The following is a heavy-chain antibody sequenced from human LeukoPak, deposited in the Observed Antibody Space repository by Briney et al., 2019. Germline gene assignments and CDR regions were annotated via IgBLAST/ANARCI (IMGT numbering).Heavy chain of an antibody. Sequence: GGSLRLSCADSGFTFSSYWMTWVRQAPGKGLEWVANIKQDGSEKYYVDSVKGRFTISRDNAKNSLYLQMNSLRAEDTAVYYCARVVPYYYDSSGLDAFDIWGQGTMVTVSS. CDR1: GFTFSSYW. J-gene: IGHJ3*02. V-gene: IGHV3-7*01. CDR2: IKQDGSEK. D-gene: IGHD3-22*01. CDR3: ARVVPYYYDSSGLDAFDI.